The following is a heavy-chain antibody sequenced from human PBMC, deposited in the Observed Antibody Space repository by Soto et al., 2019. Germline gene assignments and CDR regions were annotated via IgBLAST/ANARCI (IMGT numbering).Heavy chain of an antibody. CDR2: ISYDGILK. V-gene: IGHV3-30*18. Sequence: QVHLVESGGGVVQPGRSLRLSCAVSGFTFSAFGMHWVRQAPGKGLEWVAIISYDGILKYYADSVKSRFTISRDTSKGALYLQMNSLTPEDTAVYYCAKDFKVSGGHYGSLNYYYGMDVWGQGTTVTVSS. CDR3: AKDFKVSGGHYGSLNYYYGMDV. J-gene: IGHJ6*02. CDR1: GFTFSAFG. D-gene: IGHD3-10*01.